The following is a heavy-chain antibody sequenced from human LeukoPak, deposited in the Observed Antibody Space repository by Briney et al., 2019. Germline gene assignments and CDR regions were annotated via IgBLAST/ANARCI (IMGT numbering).Heavy chain of an antibody. Sequence: SETLSLTCTVSGGSISSGGYYWSWIRQHPGTGLEWIGYIYYSGSTYYNPSLKSRVTISVDTSKNQFSLKLSSVTAADTAVYYCARYYDILTGYSSNNWFDPWGQGTLVTVSS. V-gene: IGHV4-31*03. CDR2: IYYSGST. CDR3: ARYYDILTGYSSNNWFDP. CDR1: GGSISSGGYY. D-gene: IGHD3-9*01. J-gene: IGHJ5*02.